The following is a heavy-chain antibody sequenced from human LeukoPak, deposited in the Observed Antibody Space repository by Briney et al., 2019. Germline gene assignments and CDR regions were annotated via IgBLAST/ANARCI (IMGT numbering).Heavy chain of an antibody. CDR2: INHSGST. V-gene: IGHV4-34*01. CDR1: GASFSGYY. Sequence: KPSETLSLTCAVYGASFSGYYWSWIRQPPGKGLEWVGEINHSGSTNYNPSLKSRVTISVDMSKNQSSLKLSSVTAADTAVYYCPRAFYGSNFYYYYYMDVWGDGGTVTVAS. CDR3: PRAFYGSNFYYYYYMDV. D-gene: IGHD4-23*01. J-gene: IGHJ6*03.